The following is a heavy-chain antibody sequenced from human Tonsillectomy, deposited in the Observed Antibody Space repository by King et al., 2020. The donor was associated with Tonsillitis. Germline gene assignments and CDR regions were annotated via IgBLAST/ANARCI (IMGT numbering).Heavy chain of an antibody. D-gene: IGHD3-22*01. CDR1: GYTFTSYG. CDR2: ISVYNGNT. J-gene: IGHJ4*02. Sequence: VQLVQSGAEVKKPGASVKVSCKASGYTFTSYGISWVRQAPGQGLEWMGWISVYNGNTNYAQKFQGRVTMTTDTSTSTAYMELRSLRSDDTAVYYCARAFNYYYSSCYLYYFDYWGQGTLVTVSS. CDR3: ARAFNYYYSSCYLYYFDY. V-gene: IGHV1-18*04.